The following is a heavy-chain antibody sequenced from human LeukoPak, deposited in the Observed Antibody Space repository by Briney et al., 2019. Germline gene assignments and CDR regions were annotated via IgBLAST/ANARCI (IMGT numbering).Heavy chain of an antibody. CDR3: TPQPRRXXXXXXXXXXXXXXPAPPKIYF. D-gene: IGHD1-1*01. J-gene: IGHJ1*01. CDR2: ISSSSSDI. V-gene: IGHV3-21*03. Sequence: GGSLRLSCAASGVTFSSDSMNWVRQAPGKGLEWVSSISSSSSDIYYADSVKGRLTISRDNSKNTLYLQMNSLKTEDTAVYYCTPQPRRXXXXXXXXXXXXXXPAPPKIYF. CDR1: GVTFSSDS.